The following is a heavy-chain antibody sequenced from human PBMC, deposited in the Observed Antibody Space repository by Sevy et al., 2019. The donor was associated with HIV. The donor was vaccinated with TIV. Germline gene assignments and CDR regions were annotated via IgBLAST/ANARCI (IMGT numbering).Heavy chain of an antibody. Sequence: GGSLRLSCSASGFTFSSYAMHWVRQAPGKGLEYVSAISSNGGSTYYADSVKGRFTISRDNSKNTLYLQMSSLRAEDTAVYYCVKGLLGIRRETDYWGQGTLVTVSS. D-gene: IGHD7-27*01. V-gene: IGHV3-64D*06. CDR3: VKGLLGIRRETDY. J-gene: IGHJ4*02. CDR2: ISSNGGST. CDR1: GFTFSSYA.